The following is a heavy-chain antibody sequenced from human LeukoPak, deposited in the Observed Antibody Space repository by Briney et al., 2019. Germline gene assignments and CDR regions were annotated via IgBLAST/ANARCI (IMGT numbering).Heavy chain of an antibody. D-gene: IGHD3-3*01. CDR3: ARLTSTIPDAFDI. J-gene: IGHJ3*02. Sequence: GGSLRLSCAASESTFITYTMHWVRQAPGKGLEHVSAISSNGGITYYANSVKGRFTISRDNSKNTLYLQMGSLRAEDMAVYYCARLTSTIPDAFDIWGQGTMVTVSS. CDR1: ESTFITYT. CDR2: ISSNGGIT. V-gene: IGHV3-64*01.